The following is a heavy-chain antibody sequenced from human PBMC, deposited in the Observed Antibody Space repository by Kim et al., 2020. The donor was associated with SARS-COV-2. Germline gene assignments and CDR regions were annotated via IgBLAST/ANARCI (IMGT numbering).Heavy chain of an antibody. CDR1: GGSISSGGYY. CDR3: AREDYYYGSGSYDGWFDP. V-gene: IGHV4-31*03. Sequence: SETLSLTCTVSGGSISSGGYYWSWIRQHPGKGLEWIGYIYYSGSTYYNPSLKSRVTISVDTSKNQFSLKLSSVTAADTAVYYCAREDYYYGSGSYDGWFDPWGQGTLVTVSS. CDR2: IYYSGST. D-gene: IGHD3-10*01. J-gene: IGHJ5*02.